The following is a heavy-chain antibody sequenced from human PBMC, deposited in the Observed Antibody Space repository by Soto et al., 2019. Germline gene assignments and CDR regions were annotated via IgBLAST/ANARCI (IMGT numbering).Heavy chain of an antibody. CDR1: GFTFSNYW. CDR2: INPDGSST. V-gene: IGHV3-74*03. CDR3: ARRGPASGFAY. D-gene: IGHD5-12*01. Sequence: EVHLVESGGGLVQPGGSLRLSCAASGFTFSNYWIHWVRQAPGKGLMWVSRINPDGSSTEYADSVKGRFTISRDNAENTLYLQMSSLRAEDTAVYYCARRGPASGFAYWGRGTLVTVSS. J-gene: IGHJ4*02.